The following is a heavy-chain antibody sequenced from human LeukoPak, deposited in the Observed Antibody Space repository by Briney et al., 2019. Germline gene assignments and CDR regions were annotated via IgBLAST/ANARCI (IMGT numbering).Heavy chain of an antibody. CDR1: GFTFSSYG. Sequence: GGSLRLSCAASGFTFSSYGMHWVRQAPGKGLEWVAFIRYDGSNKYYADSMKGRFTISRDNSKNTLYLQMNSLRAEDTAVYYCAKVGTRYSSSWYYFDYWGQGTLVTVSS. J-gene: IGHJ4*02. CDR3: AKVGTRYSSSWYYFDY. V-gene: IGHV3-30*02. CDR2: IRYDGSNK. D-gene: IGHD6-13*01.